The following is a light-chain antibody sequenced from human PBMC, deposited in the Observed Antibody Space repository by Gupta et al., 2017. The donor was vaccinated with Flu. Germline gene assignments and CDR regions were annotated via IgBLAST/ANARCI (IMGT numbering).Light chain of an antibody. V-gene: IGLV3-1*01. Sequence: SYELTQPPSVSVAPGQAASISCSADRLGNKYAHWYQQKPGQPPVLVIYQDNKRPSGIPERFSGSNSGNTATLIINGTQAMDEADYYCQAWDSNTADFGTGTKVTVL. CDR1: RLGNKY. J-gene: IGLJ1*01. CDR2: QDN. CDR3: QAWDSNTAD.